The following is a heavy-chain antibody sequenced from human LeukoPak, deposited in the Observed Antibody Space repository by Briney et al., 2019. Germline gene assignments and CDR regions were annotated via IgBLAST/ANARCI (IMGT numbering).Heavy chain of an antibody. CDR2: IYYSGST. CDR3: ARDRAAAVTNYFDY. V-gene: IGHV4-59*01. Sequence: SETLSLTCTVSGGSISSYYWSWIRQPPGKGLEWIGYIYYSGSTNYNPSLKSRVTISVDTSKNQFSLKLSSVTAADTAVYYCARDRAAAVTNYFDYWGQGTLVTVSS. J-gene: IGHJ4*02. CDR1: GGSISSYY. D-gene: IGHD6-13*01.